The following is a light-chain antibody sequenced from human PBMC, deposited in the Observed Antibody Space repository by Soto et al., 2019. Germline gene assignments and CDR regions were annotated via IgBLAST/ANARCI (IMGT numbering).Light chain of an antibody. J-gene: IGKJ4*01. V-gene: IGKV3-11*01. CDR2: DAS. CDR1: QSVDGY. CDR3: QQRSNWPPRVT. Sequence: EVVMTQSPVTLSVSPGESATLSCRASQSVDGYLAWYQQKPGQAPRLLIYDASNRATGIPARFSGSGSETDFTLTISSLEPEDFAVYYCQQRSNWPPRVTFGGGTKVDIK.